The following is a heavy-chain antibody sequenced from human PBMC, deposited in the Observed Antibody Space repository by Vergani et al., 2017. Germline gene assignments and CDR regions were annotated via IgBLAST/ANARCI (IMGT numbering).Heavy chain of an antibody. CDR1: GGTFSSYA. CDR3: ARAYNPIGLRLGELSHFDY. Sequence: QVQLVQSGAEVKKPGSSVKVSCKASGGTFSSYAISWVRQAPGQGLEWMGGIIPIFGTANYAQKFQGRVTITADKSTSTAYMELSSLRSEDTAVYYCARAYNPIGLRLGELSHFDYWGQGTLVTVSS. D-gene: IGHD3-16*02. CDR2: IIPIFGTA. J-gene: IGHJ4*02. V-gene: IGHV1-69*06.